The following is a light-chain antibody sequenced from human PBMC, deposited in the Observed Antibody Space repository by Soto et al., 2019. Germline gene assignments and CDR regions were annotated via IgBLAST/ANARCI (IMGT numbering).Light chain of an antibody. CDR2: RNY. CDR1: NSNIGSHY. Sequence: QAVVTQPPSASGTPGQRVTISCTGSNSNIGSHYVYWYQQLPGTAPKLLIYRNYQRPSGVPDRFSGSKSGTSASLAISGLRSEDEADYYCAAWDESLSGVIFGGGTQLTVL. J-gene: IGLJ2*01. CDR3: AAWDESLSGVI. V-gene: IGLV1-47*01.